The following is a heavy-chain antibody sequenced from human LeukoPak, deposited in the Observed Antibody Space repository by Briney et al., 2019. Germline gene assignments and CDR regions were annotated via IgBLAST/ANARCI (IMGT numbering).Heavy chain of an antibody. V-gene: IGHV4-39*01. D-gene: IGHD2-15*01. Sequence: PSETLSLTCTVSGGSISSSSYYWGWIRQPPGKGLEWIGSIYYSGSTYYNPSLKSRVTISVDTSKNQFSLKLSSVTAADTAVYYCASIGYCSGGSCWGDWFDPWGQGTLVTVSS. CDR1: GGSISSSSYY. CDR3: ASIGYCSGGSCWGDWFDP. CDR2: IYYSGST. J-gene: IGHJ5*02.